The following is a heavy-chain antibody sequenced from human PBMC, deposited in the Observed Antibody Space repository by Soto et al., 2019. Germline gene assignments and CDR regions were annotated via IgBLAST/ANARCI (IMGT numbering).Heavy chain of an antibody. V-gene: IGHV4-59*02. CDR3: AKDRDFWSGYYNGYYFDY. J-gene: IGHJ4*02. CDR1: GAYVTTYY. CDR2: ISNSGNT. Sequence: PSETLSLTCNVSGAYVTTYYWSWIRQSPGKGLEWIGYISNSGNTNYNPSLKSRVTISLDTSKNHFSLKMRSVTAADTAVYYCAKDRDFWSGYYNGYYFDYWGQGTLVTVSS. D-gene: IGHD3-3*01.